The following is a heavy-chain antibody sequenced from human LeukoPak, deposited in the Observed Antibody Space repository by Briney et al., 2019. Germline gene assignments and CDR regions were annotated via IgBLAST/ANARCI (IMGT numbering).Heavy chain of an antibody. D-gene: IGHD3-16*01. Sequence: GGSLEISLQAFGFHLNNFWNDRGRPMPGKGPEWVGIDFAGDSDTRHSTSFQGQVIFSVDTSTSTAYLQWGSLKASDTATYYCARLDSVRKVLTSHLAGYYYPMDAWGPGTTITVSS. CDR1: GFHLNNFW. CDR3: ARLDSVRKVLTSHLAGYYYPMDA. J-gene: IGHJ6*02. V-gene: IGHV5-51*01. CDR2: DFAGDSDT.